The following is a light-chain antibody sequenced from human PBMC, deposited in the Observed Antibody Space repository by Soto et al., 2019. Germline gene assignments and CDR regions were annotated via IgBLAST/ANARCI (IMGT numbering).Light chain of an antibody. CDR2: DVS. J-gene: IGLJ1*01. CDR1: SRDVGGYHY. V-gene: IGLV2-14*01. CDR3: SSFTKSTSDV. Sequence: QSALTQPASSSGSPGQSITMPFTGTSRDVGGYHYVSWYKQHPGKALRLMAYDVSNRPSGVSNRFSGSKSGNTASLSISGSPAEDEADYYCSSFTKSTSDVFGTGSKVTVL.